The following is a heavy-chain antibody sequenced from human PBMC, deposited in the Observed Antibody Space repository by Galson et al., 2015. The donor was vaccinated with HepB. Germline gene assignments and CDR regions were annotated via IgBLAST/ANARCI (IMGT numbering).Heavy chain of an antibody. CDR3: ATAQWELPHNWFDP. CDR1: GYTLTELS. Sequence: SVKVSCKVSGYTLTELSMHWVRQAPGKGLEWMGGFDPEDGETIYAQKFQGRVTMTEDTSTDTAYMELSSLRSEDTAVYYCATAQWELPHNWFDPWGQETLVTVSS. CDR2: FDPEDGET. J-gene: IGHJ5*02. D-gene: IGHD1-26*01. V-gene: IGHV1-24*01.